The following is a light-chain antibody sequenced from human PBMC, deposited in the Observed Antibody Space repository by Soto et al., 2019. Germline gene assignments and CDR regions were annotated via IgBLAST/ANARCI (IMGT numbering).Light chain of an antibody. CDR2: GVY. V-gene: IGKV3D-15*01. CDR3: QQYHSWPPRT. CDR1: QSVASY. J-gene: IGKJ1*01. Sequence: EIVLTQSPDTLSLSPGDTATLSCRASQSVASYLAWYQQKPGQAPRLLIYGVYTRAPGIPARFSGSGSGTEFTLTISSLQSEDFAVYYCQQYHSWPPRTFGQGTKVDIK.